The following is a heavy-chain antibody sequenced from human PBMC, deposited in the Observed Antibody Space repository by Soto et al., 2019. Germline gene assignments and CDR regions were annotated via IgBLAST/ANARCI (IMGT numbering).Heavy chain of an antibody. Sequence: PGGSLRLSCAASGFTFSDYYMSWIRQAPGRGLEWVSYISSSGSTIYYADSVKGRFTISRDNAKNSLYLQMNSLRAEDTAVYYWARGSTSGSYQYYFDYWGQRTLVTVSS. J-gene: IGHJ4*02. CDR3: ARGSTSGSYQYYFDY. D-gene: IGHD1-26*01. V-gene: IGHV3-11*01. CDR2: ISSSGSTI. CDR1: GFTFSDYY.